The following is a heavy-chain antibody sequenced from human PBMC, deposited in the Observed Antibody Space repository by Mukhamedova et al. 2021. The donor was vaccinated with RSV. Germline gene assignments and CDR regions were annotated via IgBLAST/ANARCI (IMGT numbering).Heavy chain of an antibody. CDR2: IYYSGST. D-gene: IGHD5-12*01. V-gene: IGHV4-31*02. CDR3: ARGYSGYDFWGGFDP. Sequence: GKGLEWIGYIYYSGSTYYNPSLKSRVTISVDTSKNQFSLKLSSVTAADTAVYYCARGYSGYDFWGGFDPWGQGTLVTVSS. J-gene: IGHJ5*02.